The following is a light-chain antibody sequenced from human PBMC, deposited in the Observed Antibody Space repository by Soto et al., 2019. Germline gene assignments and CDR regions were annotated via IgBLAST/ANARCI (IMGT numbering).Light chain of an antibody. CDR2: DAS. CDR1: QSISSW. J-gene: IGKJ3*01. V-gene: IGKV1-5*01. Sequence: DIQMTQSPSTLSASLGDRVTITCRASQSISSWLAWYQQKPGKAPKLLIYDASSLESGVPSRFSGSGSGPEFPLTISSLQPDDFATYYCQQYNSYLFTFGPGTKVDIK. CDR3: QQYNSYLFT.